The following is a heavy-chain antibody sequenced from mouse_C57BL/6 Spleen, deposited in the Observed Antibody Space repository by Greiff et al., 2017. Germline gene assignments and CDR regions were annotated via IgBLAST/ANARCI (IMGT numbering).Heavy chain of an antibody. CDR2: IDPSDSYT. Sequence: QVQLQQPGAELVKPGASVKLSCKASGYTFTSYWMQWVKQRPGQGLEWIGEIDPSDSYTNYNQKSKGKATLTVDKSSSTAYMQLSSLTSEDAAVYYCEMITTVVAKGSFYWGQGTALTVSS. J-gene: IGHJ2*01. CDR1: GYTFTSYW. D-gene: IGHD1-1*01. CDR3: EMITTVVAKGSFY. V-gene: IGHV1-50*01.